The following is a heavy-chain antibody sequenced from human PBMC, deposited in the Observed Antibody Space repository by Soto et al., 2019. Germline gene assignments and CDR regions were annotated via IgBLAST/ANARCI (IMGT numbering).Heavy chain of an antibody. Sequence: QVLLMESGGGLVKPGGSLRLSCAASGFTFSDFDMTWIRQVPGKRLEWASYISENNSTNYSDSLKGRFTISRDNAKNSLYLQMDSLRDEDSALYYCARGQQLYVYWGQGTLVTVSS. CDR2: ISENNST. D-gene: IGHD6-13*01. J-gene: IGHJ4*01. V-gene: IGHV3-11*06. CDR1: GFTFSDFD. CDR3: ARGQQLYVY.